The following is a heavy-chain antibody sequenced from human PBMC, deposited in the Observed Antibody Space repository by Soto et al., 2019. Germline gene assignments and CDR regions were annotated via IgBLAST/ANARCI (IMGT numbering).Heavy chain of an antibody. V-gene: IGHV4-31*03. CDR2: IYYSGST. D-gene: IGHD3-22*01. CDR3: ARGTQITMTVGVGFDP. CDR1: GGSISSGGYY. J-gene: IGHJ5*02. Sequence: QVQLQESGPGLVKPSQTLSHTCTVSGGSISSGGYYWRWIRQHPGKGVEWIGYIYYSGSTYYNPSLKSRVTISVDTSKNQFSLKLSSVTAADTALYYCARGTQITMTVGVGFDPWGQGTLVTVSS.